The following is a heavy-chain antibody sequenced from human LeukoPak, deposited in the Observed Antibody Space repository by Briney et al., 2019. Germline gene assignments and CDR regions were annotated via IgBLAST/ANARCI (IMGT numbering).Heavy chain of an antibody. CDR3: AGGSPYPNY. J-gene: IGHJ4*02. D-gene: IGHD2-21*01. Sequence: GGSLRLSCAASGFTFSSYSMNWVRQAPGKGLEWVSYISSSSSTIYYADSVKGRFTISRDNAKNSLYLQMNSLRAEDTAVYYCAGGSPYPNYWGQGTLVTVSS. CDR1: GFTFSSYS. CDR2: ISSSSSTI. V-gene: IGHV3-48*01.